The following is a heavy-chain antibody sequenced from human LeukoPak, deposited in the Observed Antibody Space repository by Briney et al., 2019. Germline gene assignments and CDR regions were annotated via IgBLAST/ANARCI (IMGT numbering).Heavy chain of an antibody. CDR2: IYYSGST. CDR3: VRSGGGDPLV. V-gene: IGHV4-59*01. D-gene: IGHD2-21*02. J-gene: IGHJ4*02. CDR1: GGSISTYY. Sequence: SETLSLTCTVSGGSISTYYWSWIRQPPGKGLEWIGYIYYSGSTNYNPSLKSRVTMSVDTSKDQFSLKLNSVTAADTAVYYCVRSGGGDPLVWGQGTLVTVSS.